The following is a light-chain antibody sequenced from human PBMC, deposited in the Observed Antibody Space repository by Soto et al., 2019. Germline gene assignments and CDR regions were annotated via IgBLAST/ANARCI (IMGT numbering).Light chain of an antibody. J-gene: IGKJ1*01. CDR1: QVIVTY. CDR3: LQNNNYPWA. CDR2: AIS. V-gene: IGKV1-17*03. Sequence: DIQMTQSPSAMSASVGDRVTITCRASQVIVTYLAWFQQKPGQVPKRLISAISRLESGVPSRFSGSGSGTEFTLTISSLQHEDFATYYCLQNNNYPWAFGQGTKVDIK.